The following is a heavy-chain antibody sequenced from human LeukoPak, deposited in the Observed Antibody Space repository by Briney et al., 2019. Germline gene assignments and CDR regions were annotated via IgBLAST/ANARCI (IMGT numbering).Heavy chain of an antibody. CDR3: AKATVVRLSDYYYYAMDA. J-gene: IGHJ6*02. CDR1: GGSFSSYA. Sequence: GASVKVSFKASGGSFSSYAIGWVRQAPGQGLELMGGIIPMFGTAKYAQKFQGRGTITADESTRTGYMELSSLRSEDTAVYFCAKATVVRLSDYYYYAMDAWGQGTTVTVSS. CDR2: IIPMFGTA. D-gene: IGHD4-23*01. V-gene: IGHV1-69*13.